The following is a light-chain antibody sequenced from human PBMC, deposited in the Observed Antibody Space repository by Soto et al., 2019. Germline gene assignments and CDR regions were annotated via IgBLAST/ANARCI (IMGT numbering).Light chain of an antibody. CDR2: DAS. CDR3: QQRTT. J-gene: IGKJ1*01. V-gene: IGKV3-11*01. Sequence: EIVLTQSPATLSLXPGERATLSCRASQSVSSYLAWYQQKPGQAPRLLIYDASNRATGIPARFSGSGSGTDFTLTISSLEPEDFAVYYCQQRTTFGQGTKVDIK. CDR1: QSVSSY.